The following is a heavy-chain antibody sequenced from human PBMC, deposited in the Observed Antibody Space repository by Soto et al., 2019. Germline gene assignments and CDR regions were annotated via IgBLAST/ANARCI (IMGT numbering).Heavy chain of an antibody. Sequence: QVHLQESGPGLVNPSETLSLTCSVAGDSVSSASYYWNWIRQPPGQGLEWIGHVYYSGTTNCNPTLKGRVRISADPSHNHVSLVLDSVTAPDTAVYYSARDAATPRVFGVAMPDGFAHWGQGTMVTVSP. V-gene: IGHV4-61*01. J-gene: IGHJ5*02. CDR2: VYYSGTT. CDR3: ARDAATPRVFGVAMPDGFAH. CDR1: GDSVSSASYY. D-gene: IGHD3-3*01.